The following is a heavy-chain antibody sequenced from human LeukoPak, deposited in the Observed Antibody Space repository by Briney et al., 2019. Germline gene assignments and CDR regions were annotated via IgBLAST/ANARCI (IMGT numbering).Heavy chain of an antibody. CDR3: AKLGYCSSTSCYKGLDY. Sequence: SETLSLTCTVSGGSISSYYWSWIRQPPGKGLEWIGYIYYSGSTNYNPSLKSRVTISVDTSKNQFSLKLSSVTAADTAVYYCAKLGYCSSTSCYKGLDYWGQGTLVTVSS. CDR2: IYYSGST. V-gene: IGHV4-59*01. D-gene: IGHD2-2*02. J-gene: IGHJ4*02. CDR1: GGSISSYY.